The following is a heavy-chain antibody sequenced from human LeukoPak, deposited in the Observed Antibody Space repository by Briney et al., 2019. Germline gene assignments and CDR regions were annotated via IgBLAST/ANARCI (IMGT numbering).Heavy chain of an antibody. CDR3: AREPSHSGYFDL. CDR1: GGSVSSYY. D-gene: IGHD6-13*01. J-gene: IGHJ2*01. V-gene: IGHV4-59*02. CDR2: IYYSGST. Sequence: SETLSLTCTVSGGSVSSYYWSWIRQPPGKGLEWIGYIYYSGSTNYNPSLKSRVTISVDTSKNQFSLKLSSVTAADTAVYYCAREPSHSGYFDLWGRGTLVTVSS.